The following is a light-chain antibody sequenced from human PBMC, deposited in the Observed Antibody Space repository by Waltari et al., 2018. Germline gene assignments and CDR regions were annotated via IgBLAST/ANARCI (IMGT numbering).Light chain of an antibody. CDR3: QQYGRSPLT. CDR1: QSVSSGY. Sequence: EIVLTQSPGTLSLSLGESAPPSCRASQSVSSGYLAWYQQKPGQAPRLLIYGASSRATGIPDRFSGSGSGTDFTLTISRLEPEDFAVYYCQQYGRSPLTFGQGTKVEIK. J-gene: IGKJ1*01. CDR2: GAS. V-gene: IGKV3-20*01.